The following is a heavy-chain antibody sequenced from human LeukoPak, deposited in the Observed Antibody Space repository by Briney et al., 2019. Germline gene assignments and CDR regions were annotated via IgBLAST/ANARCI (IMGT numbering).Heavy chain of an antibody. V-gene: IGHV3-23*01. CDR3: AKDRYSSGWYDYFDY. CDR2: ISGSGGST. J-gene: IGHJ4*02. Sequence: GGSLRLSCAASGFTFSSYAMSWVRQAPGKGLEWVSAISGSGGSTYYADSVKGRFTISRDNSKNTLYLQMNSLRAEDTAVYYCAKDRYSSGWYDYFDYWGQGTLVTVSS. D-gene: IGHD6-19*01. CDR1: GFTFSSYA.